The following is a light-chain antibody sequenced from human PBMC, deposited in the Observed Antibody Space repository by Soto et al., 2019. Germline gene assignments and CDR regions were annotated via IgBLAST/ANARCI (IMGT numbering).Light chain of an antibody. CDR3: SSYTSSSTSV. CDR2: DVS. J-gene: IGLJ1*01. Sequence: QSALTQPASVSGSPGQSITISCTGTSSDVGNYNYVSWYQQHPGKAPKLMIYDVSNRPSGVSNRFSGSKSGITASLTISGLQAEDEADYYCSSYTSSSTSVFGTWTKLTVL. CDR1: SSDVGNYNY. V-gene: IGLV2-14*01.